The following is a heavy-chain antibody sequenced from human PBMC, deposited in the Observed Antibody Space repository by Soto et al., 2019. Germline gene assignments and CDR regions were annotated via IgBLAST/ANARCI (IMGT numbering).Heavy chain of an antibody. CDR3: AYCSGGRCYSYYSYMDV. Sequence: WGSLRLSCAASGFTFRSYWMHWVRQAPGEGLVWVSHIDTDGSSTNYADSVKGRFTISRDNAKNTLYLQMNNLRGEDTAVYYCAYCSGGRCYSYYSYMDVWGKGTTVTVSS. CDR1: GFTFRSYW. J-gene: IGHJ6*03. V-gene: IGHV3-74*01. CDR2: IDTDGSST. D-gene: IGHD2-15*01.